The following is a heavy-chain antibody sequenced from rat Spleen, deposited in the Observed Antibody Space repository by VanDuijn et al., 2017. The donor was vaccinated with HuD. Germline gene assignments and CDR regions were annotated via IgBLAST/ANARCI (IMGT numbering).Heavy chain of an antibody. V-gene: IGHV5-20*01. Sequence: EVQLVESGGGLVQPGRSMKLSCAASGFTFSNYDMAWVRQAPTKGLVWVASISYDGSSTYYRDSVKGRFTISRDNAKSTLYLQMDSLRSEDTATYYCTTHDYYSGFPGYWGQGVMVTVSS. CDR2: ISYDGSST. D-gene: IGHD1-1*01. CDR1: GFTFSNYD. J-gene: IGHJ2*01. CDR3: TTHDYYSGFPGY.